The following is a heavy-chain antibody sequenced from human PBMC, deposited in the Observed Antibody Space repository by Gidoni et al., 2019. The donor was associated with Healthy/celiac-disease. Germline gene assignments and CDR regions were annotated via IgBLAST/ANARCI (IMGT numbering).Heavy chain of an antibody. CDR3: AKAYSSSWYGDFDY. CDR1: GFTFDDYA. V-gene: IGHV3-9*01. D-gene: IGHD6-13*01. Sequence: EVQLVESGGGLVQPGRSLRLSCAASGFTFDDYAMHWVRQAPGKGLEWVSGISWNSGSIGYADSVKGRFTISRDNAKNSLYLQMNSLRAEDTALYYCAKAYSSSWYGDFDYWGQGTLVTVSS. J-gene: IGHJ4*02. CDR2: ISWNSGSI.